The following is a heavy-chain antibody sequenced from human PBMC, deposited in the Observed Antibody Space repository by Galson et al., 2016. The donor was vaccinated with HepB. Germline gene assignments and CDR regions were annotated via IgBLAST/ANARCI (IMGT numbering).Heavy chain of an antibody. CDR2: ISSSGGNT. CDR3: AKDRQASGWYGYYGLYV. CDR1: GFRFSSYA. Sequence: SLRLSCAASGFRFSSYAMVWVRQAPGKGLEWVSGISSSGGNTYYADSVKGRFTMSRDNSKNTLYLQINSLRAEETAVYYCAKDRQASGWYGYYGLYVWGHGTTVTVSS. V-gene: IGHV3-23*01. J-gene: IGHJ6*02. D-gene: IGHD6-19*01.